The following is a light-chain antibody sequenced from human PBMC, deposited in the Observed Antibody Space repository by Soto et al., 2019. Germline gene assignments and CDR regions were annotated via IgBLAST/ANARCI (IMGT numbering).Light chain of an antibody. V-gene: IGKV1-39*01. CDR2: AAS. CDR1: QSISSY. CDR3: QQSYSTPFIT. Sequence: DIQMTQSPSTLSGSVGDRVTITCRSSQSISSYLNWYQQKPGKAPKLLIYAASSLQSGVPSRFSGSGSGTDFALTISSLQPEDFATYYCQQSYSTPFITGGQGTRREIK. J-gene: IGKJ5*01.